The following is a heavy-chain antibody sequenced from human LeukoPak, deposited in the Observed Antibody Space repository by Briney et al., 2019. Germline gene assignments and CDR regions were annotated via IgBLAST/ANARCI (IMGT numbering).Heavy chain of an antibody. CDR3: ASRELSDTVIGAFDI. D-gene: IGHD5-18*01. V-gene: IGHV1-69*05. CDR2: IIPIFGTA. J-gene: IGHJ3*02. CDR1: GGTFSSYA. Sequence: SVKVSCKASGGTFSSYAISWVRQAPGQGLEWMGRIIPIFGTANYAQKFQGRVTITTDESTSTAYMELSSLRSEDTAVYYCASRELSDTVIGAFDIWGQGTMVTVSS.